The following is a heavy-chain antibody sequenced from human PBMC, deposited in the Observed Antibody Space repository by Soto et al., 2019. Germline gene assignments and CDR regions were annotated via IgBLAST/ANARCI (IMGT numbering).Heavy chain of an antibody. Sequence: GGSLRLSCAASGFTFSSYSMNWVRQAPGKGLEWVSYISGSDATVYYADSVKGRFTISRDDAKNSLYLQLNSLRDEDTAVYYCATAYDYASKGFAFDSWGQGTMVTVSS. V-gene: IGHV3-48*02. J-gene: IGHJ3*02. CDR3: ATAYDYASKGFAFDS. D-gene: IGHD3-10*01. CDR2: ISGSDATV. CDR1: GFTFSSYS.